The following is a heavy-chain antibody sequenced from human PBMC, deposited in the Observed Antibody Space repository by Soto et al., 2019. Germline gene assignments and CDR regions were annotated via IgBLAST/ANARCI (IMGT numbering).Heavy chain of an antibody. V-gene: IGHV1-46*03. CDR1: GYTFTSYY. Sequence: ASVKVSCKASGYTFTSYYMHWVRQAPGQGLEWMGIINPSGGSTSYAQKFQGRVTMTRDTSTSAVYMELSSLRSEDTAVYYWARGELLWFGESVFWGQRNLVPVSS. CDR2: INPSGGST. D-gene: IGHD3-10*01. CDR3: ARGELLWFGESVF. J-gene: IGHJ1*01.